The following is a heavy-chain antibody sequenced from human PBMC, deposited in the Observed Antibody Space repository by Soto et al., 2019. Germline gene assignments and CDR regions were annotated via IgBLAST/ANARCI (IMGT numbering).Heavy chain of an antibody. D-gene: IGHD1-26*01. V-gene: IGHV1-18*01. CDR3: ARQNQVGSNCFDP. Sequence: GASVKVSCKTSGYTFSSYDINWVRQAPGKGLEWMGWVSGHTGHTNYAQKFQGRLTMTKDTSTTTAYMELRSLTSDDTAVYYCARQNQVGSNCFDPWGRGTLVTVS. CDR1: GYTFSSYD. CDR2: VSGHTGHT. J-gene: IGHJ5*02.